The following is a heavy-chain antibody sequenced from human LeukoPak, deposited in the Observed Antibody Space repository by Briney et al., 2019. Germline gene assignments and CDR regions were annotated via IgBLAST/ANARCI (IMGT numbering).Heavy chain of an antibody. Sequence: EAGGSLRLSCAASGFTFSSYAMSWVRQAPGKGLEWVSGISGSGDNTYYADSVKGRFTISRDNSKNTLYLQMNSLRADDTAVYYYAKGGLVHRFDPWGQGTLVTVSS. V-gene: IGHV3-23*01. J-gene: IGHJ5*02. CDR1: GFTFSSYA. CDR2: ISGSGDNT. CDR3: AKGGLVHRFDP.